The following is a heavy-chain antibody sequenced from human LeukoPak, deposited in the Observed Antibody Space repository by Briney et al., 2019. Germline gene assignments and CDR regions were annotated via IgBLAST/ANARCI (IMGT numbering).Heavy chain of an antibody. CDR1: GFTFSNYG. V-gene: IGHV3-23*01. Sequence: GGSLRLSCAASGFTFSNYGMSWVRQAPGKGLEWVSGISGSGDSTDYADSVKGRFTISRDNSKNTLYVQMNRLRAEDTAVYYCARAWYYYDSSGYYSTVFDYWGQGTLVTVSS. D-gene: IGHD3-22*01. CDR3: ARAWYYYDSSGYYSTVFDY. CDR2: ISGSGDST. J-gene: IGHJ4*02.